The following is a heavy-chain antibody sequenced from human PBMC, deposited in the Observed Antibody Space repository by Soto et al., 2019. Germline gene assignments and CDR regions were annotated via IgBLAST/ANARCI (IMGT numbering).Heavy chain of an antibody. J-gene: IGHJ4*02. V-gene: IGHV1-3*01. CDR2: INAGNGNT. CDR3: ARPHFSSSYYFDY. CDR1: GYTFNSYS. Sequence: GSMEVSCKGSGYTFNSYSMQLVRQAPVQRLEWMGWINAGNGNTKYSQKFQGRVTITRDTSASTAYMELSSLRSEDTAVYYCARPHFSSSYYFDYWGQGTLVTVSS. D-gene: IGHD6-13*01.